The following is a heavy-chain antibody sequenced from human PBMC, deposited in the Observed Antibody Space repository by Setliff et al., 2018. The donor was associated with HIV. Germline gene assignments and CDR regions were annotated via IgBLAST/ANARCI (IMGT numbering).Heavy chain of an antibody. V-gene: IGHV1-69*10. J-gene: IGHJ4*02. CDR1: GGTFSSYA. Sequence: GASVKVSCKASGGTFSSYAISWVRQAPGQGLEWMGGIIPILGIANYAQKFQGRVTITADKSTSTAYMELSSLRSEDTAVYYCARDVLDLVISVYGFWGQGIPVTVSS. CDR2: IIPILGIA. D-gene: IGHD3-22*01. CDR3: ARDVLDLVISVYGF.